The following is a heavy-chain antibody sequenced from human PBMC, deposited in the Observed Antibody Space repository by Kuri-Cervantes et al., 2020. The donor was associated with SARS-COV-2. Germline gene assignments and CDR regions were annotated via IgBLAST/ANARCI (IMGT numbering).Heavy chain of an antibody. CDR3: ARDHLGSSDYSRHDAFDI. CDR1: GYTFTGYY. Sequence: GGSLRLSCKASGYTFTGYYMHWVRQAPGQGLEWMGWINPNSGGTNYAQKFQGWVTMTRDTSISTAYMELSRLRSDDTAVYYCARDHLGSSDYSRHDAFDIWGQGTMVTVSS. J-gene: IGHJ3*02. V-gene: IGHV1-2*04. CDR2: INPNSGGT. D-gene: IGHD2-15*01.